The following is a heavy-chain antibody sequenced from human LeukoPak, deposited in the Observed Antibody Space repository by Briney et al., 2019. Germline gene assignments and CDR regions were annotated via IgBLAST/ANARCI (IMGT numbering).Heavy chain of an antibody. Sequence: PSETLSLTCTVSGGSISSSSYYWGWIRQHPGRGLEWIGSIYYSGSTYYNPSLKSRVTISVDTSKNQFSLKLSSVTAADTAVYYCASLYGEQFDYWGQGTLVTVSS. CDR1: GGSISSSSYY. J-gene: IGHJ4*02. CDR2: IYYSGST. CDR3: ASLYGEQFDY. V-gene: IGHV4-39*01. D-gene: IGHD1/OR15-1a*01.